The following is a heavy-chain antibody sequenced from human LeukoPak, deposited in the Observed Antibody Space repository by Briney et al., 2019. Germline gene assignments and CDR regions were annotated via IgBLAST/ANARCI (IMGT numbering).Heavy chain of an antibody. J-gene: IGHJ4*02. V-gene: IGHV3-53*01. CDR3: AKRSPGTSGFDY. CDR1: GFTVSRNY. CDR2: IYSGGST. Sequence: PGGSLRLSCAASGFTVSRNYMSWVRQAPGKGLEWVSVIYSGGSTYYTGSVKGRFTISRDNSKNTLYLQMNSLRAEDTAVYYCAKRSPGTSGFDYWGQGTLVTVSS. D-gene: IGHD1/OR15-1a*01.